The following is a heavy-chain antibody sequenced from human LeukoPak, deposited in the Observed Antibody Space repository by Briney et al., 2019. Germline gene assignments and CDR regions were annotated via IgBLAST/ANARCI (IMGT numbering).Heavy chain of an antibody. CDR2: IYYSGST. Sequence: PSETLSLTCTVSGGSISSSIYYWGWIRQPPGKGLEWIGSIYYSGSTYYNPSFKSRVTISVDTSKNQFSLKLSSVTAADTAVYYCARHEDYGDYVTDYWGQGTLVTVSS. CDR1: GGSISSSIYY. CDR3: ARHEDYGDYVTDY. D-gene: IGHD4-17*01. V-gene: IGHV4-39*01. J-gene: IGHJ4*02.